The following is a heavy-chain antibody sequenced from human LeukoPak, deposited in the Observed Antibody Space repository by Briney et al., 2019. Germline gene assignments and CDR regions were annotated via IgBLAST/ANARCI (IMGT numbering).Heavy chain of an antibody. V-gene: IGHV3-23*01. CDR3: AKTTTGYSSGRYPAWPIDY. CDR2: IFGSGGSA. D-gene: IGHD2-15*01. Sequence: GGSLRLSCAASGFTFGCYAMYWVRQAPGKGLEWVSGIFGSGGSAHYADSVKGRFTISRDNSKNTVYLQMDSLRAEDTATYYCAKTTTGYSSGRYPAWPIDYWGQGTLVTVSS. J-gene: IGHJ4*02. CDR1: GFTFGCYA.